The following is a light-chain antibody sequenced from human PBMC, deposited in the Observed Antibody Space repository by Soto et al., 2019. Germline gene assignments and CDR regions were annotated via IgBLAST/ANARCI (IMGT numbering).Light chain of an antibody. CDR2: AAS. J-gene: IGKJ2*01. Sequence: VLMQSPGTLSLSPGERATVSCRASQTMTRAYVAWYQQKPGQAPRLLIYAASYRATGISDKFSGSGSGTDFSLTISRLEPEDSAVYYCHQYHSPPQTFGQGTKVDIK. CDR1: QTMTRAY. CDR3: HQYHSPPQT. V-gene: IGKV3-20*01.